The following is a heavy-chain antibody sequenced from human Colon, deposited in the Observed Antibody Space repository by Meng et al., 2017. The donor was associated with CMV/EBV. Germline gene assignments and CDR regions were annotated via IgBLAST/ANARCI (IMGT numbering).Heavy chain of an antibody. J-gene: IGHJ4*02. CDR2: INPKSGDT. CDR3: ARDLWSGSSDYFDY. D-gene: IGHD3-3*01. Sequence: QGQLGRAGAEVKKPGASVKVSCKASGYTFTGFYIQWVRQAPGQGLEWMGWINPKSGDTIYEQKFQGRVTMTRDASISTVYMDLNSLRSDDTAVYFCARDLWSGSSDYFDYWGQGTLVTVSS. V-gene: IGHV1-2*02. CDR1: GYTFTGFY.